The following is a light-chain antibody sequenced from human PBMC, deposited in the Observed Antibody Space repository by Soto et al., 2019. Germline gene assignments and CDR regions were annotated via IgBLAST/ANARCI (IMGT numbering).Light chain of an antibody. J-gene: IGKJ4*01. Sequence: DIQMTQSPSSLSASIGDRVTISCRASQDISSSLNWYQHKSGKAPKLLIYAASGLHSGVPSRFSGSGSGTDFTLTISSLEPEDFAVYYCQQYGSSPRSLTFGGGTKVDIK. CDR2: AAS. CDR1: QDISSS. CDR3: QQYGSSPRSLT. V-gene: IGKV1-39*01.